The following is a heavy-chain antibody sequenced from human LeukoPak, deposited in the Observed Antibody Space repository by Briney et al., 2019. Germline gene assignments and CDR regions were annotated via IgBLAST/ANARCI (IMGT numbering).Heavy chain of an antibody. CDR2: THNSGTT. Sequence: SETLSLTCAVSGGPFSGYFWSWIRQSSGKGLEWIGETHNSGTTNYNPSLNSRVTISEGTSKNQFYLNLSSVTAADTAVYYCARRYYYNLGSFPFDFWGQGTLVTVSS. D-gene: IGHD3-10*01. V-gene: IGHV4-34*01. CDR3: ARRYYYNLGSFPFDF. CDR1: GGPFSGYF. J-gene: IGHJ4*02.